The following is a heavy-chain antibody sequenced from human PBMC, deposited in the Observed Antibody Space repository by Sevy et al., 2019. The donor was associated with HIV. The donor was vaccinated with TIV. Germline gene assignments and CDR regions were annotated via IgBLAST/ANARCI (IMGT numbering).Heavy chain of an antibody. CDR3: AREGCTKPHDY. CDR2: LSFGCGEI. CDR1: GFTFSKYS. D-gene: IGHD2-8*01. V-gene: IGHV3-23*01. J-gene: IGHJ4*02. Sequence: GGSLRLSCAASGFTFSKYSMSWVRQPPGKGLEWVSTLSFGCGEINHADSVKGRFTISGDNSKNLLYLQMNNLRAEDTAVYYCAREGCTKPHDYWVQGTLVTVSS.